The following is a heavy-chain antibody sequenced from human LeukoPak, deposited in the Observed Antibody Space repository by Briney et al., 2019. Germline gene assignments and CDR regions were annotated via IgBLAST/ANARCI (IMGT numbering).Heavy chain of an antibody. J-gene: IGHJ3*02. V-gene: IGHV3-30*02. CDR1: GFTLSNYG. CDR2: IQYDGSNK. CDR3: AKAITAGGVSGSDAFDI. D-gene: IGHD6-13*01. Sequence: GGSLRLSCAASGFTLSNYGMHWVRQAPGKGLEWVTFIQYDGSNKYYADSVKGRFTISRDNSKNTLYLQMSSLRAEDTAVYYCAKAITAGGVSGSDAFDIWGQGTMATVSS.